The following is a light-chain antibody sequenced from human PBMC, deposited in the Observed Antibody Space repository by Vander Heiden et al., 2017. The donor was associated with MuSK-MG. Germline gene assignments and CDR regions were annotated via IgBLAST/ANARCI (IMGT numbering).Light chain of an antibody. CDR1: SSNIGNNF. V-gene: IGLV1-51*01. Sequence: QSVLTQPPSVSAAPGQKVTISCSGSSSNIGNNFVSWYQQLPGTAPKLLIYVNNKRPSGIPDRFSGSTSGTSATLAITGLQTGDEADYYCEASDSDLSSGVFGGGTKLTVL. J-gene: IGLJ2*01. CDR2: VNN. CDR3: EASDSDLSSGV.